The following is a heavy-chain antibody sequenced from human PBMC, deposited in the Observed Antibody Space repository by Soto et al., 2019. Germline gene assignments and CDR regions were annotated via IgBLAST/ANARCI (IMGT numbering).Heavy chain of an antibody. V-gene: IGHV3-30*18. Sequence: VQLVESGGGVVQPGGSLRLSCAASGFIFSTYGMHWVLQVPGKGLEWVAHISYDGSNEHYADSVKGRFTVSRDNAKNTLSLQLTSLRSEDTAVYYCTKEYIVGTTWGYFESWGQGTLVTVSS. J-gene: IGHJ4*02. CDR1: GFIFSTYG. CDR3: TKEYIVGTTWGYFES. D-gene: IGHD1-26*01. CDR2: ISYDGSNE.